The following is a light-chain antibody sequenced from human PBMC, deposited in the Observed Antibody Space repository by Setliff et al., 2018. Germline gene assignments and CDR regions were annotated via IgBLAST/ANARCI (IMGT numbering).Light chain of an antibody. J-gene: IGLJ1*01. CDR3: QSYDSSLSADV. CDR1: SSNIGAGHN. V-gene: IGLV1-40*01. CDR2: GNT. Sequence: SALTQPPSVSGAPGQRVTISCTGSSSNIGAGHNVHWYQQLPGTAPKLLIHGNTNRPSGVPDRFSGSRSGTSASLAITGLQAEDEAEFYCQSYDSSLSADVFGTGTKVTVL.